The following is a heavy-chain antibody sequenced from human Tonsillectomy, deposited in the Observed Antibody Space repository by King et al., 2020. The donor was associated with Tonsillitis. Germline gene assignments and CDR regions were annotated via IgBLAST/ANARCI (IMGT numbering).Heavy chain of an antibody. J-gene: IGHJ4*02. Sequence: QLVQSGAEVKKPGASVKVSCKASGYIFTSYGLSWVRQAPGQGLEWMGWISAYNGNTNSAQKLQGRVTMTTDTSTSTVYMERRSLRSDDTAVYYCARTLAAADPFDYWGQGTLVTVSS. CDR2: ISAYNGNT. CDR3: ARTLAAADPFDY. D-gene: IGHD6-13*01. CDR1: GYIFTSYG. V-gene: IGHV1-18*01.